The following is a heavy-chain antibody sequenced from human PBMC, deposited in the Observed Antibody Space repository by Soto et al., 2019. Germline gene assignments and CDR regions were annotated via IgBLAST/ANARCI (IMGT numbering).Heavy chain of an antibody. CDR2: IYYSGST. CDR1: GGSISSSSYY. V-gene: IGHV4-39*01. J-gene: IGHJ4*02. Sequence: SETLSLTCTVSGGSISSSSYYWGWIRQPPGKGLEWIGSIYYSGSTYYNPSLKSRVTISVDTSKNQFSLKLSSVTAADTAVYYCASVGGIAVAGDYFDYWGQGTLVTVSS. CDR3: ASVGGIAVAGDYFDY. D-gene: IGHD6-19*01.